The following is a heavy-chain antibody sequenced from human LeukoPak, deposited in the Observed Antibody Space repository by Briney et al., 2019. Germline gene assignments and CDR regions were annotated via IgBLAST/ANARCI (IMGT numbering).Heavy chain of an antibody. J-gene: IGHJ5*02. V-gene: IGHV4-34*01. CDR2: INHSGST. CDR1: GGSFSGYY. Sequence: PSETLSLTCAVYGGSFSGYYWSWTRQPPGKGLEWIGEINHSGSTNYNPSLKSRVTISVDTSKNQFSLKLSSVTAADTAVYYCARGAWGYYYGSGALRGWFDPWGQGTLVTVSS. CDR3: ARGAWGYYYGSGALRGWFDP. D-gene: IGHD3-10*01.